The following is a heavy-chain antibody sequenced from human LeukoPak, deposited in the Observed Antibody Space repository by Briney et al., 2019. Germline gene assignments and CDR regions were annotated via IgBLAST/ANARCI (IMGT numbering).Heavy chain of an antibody. J-gene: IGHJ4*02. CDR2: INHSGST. CDR3: ARDLLRGGSGTTKGEDY. CDR1: GGSFSGYY. V-gene: IGHV4-34*01. D-gene: IGHD1-1*01. Sequence: PSETLSLTCAVYGGSFSGYYWSWICQPPGKGLEWIGEINHSGSTNYNPSLKSRVTISVDTSKNQFSLKLSSVTTADTAVYYCARDLLRGGSGTTKGEDYWGQGTLVTVSS.